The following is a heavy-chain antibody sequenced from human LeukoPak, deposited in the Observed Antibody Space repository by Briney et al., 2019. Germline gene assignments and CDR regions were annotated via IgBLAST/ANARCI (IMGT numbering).Heavy chain of an antibody. J-gene: IGHJ4*02. CDR3: ARDYCSGGSCYGGIDY. V-gene: IGHV3-23*01. CDR2: ISGSGGST. Sequence: PGGSLRLSCAASGFTFSSYAMSWVRQAPGKGLEWVSAISGSGGSTYYADSVKGRFTISRDNSKNTLYLQMNSLRAKDTAVYYCARDYCSGGSCYGGIDYWGQGTLVTVSS. CDR1: GFTFSSYA. D-gene: IGHD2-15*01.